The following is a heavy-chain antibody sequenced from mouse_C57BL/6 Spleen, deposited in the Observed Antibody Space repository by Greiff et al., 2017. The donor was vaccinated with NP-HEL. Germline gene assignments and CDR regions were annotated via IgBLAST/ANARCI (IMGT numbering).Heavy chain of an antibody. CDR2: ISYDGSN. V-gene: IGHV3-6*01. Sequence: VQLKESGPGLVKPSQSLSLTCSVTGYSITSGYYWNWIRQFPGNKLEWMGYISYDGSNNYNPSLKNRISITRDTSKNQFFLKLNSVTTEDTATYYCARERVNWYYFDYWGQGTTLTVSS. J-gene: IGHJ2*01. CDR3: ARERVNWYYFDY. CDR1: GYSITSGYY. D-gene: IGHD4-1*01.